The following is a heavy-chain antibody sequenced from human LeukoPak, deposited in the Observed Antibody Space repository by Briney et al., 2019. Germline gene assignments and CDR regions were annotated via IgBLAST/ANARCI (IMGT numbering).Heavy chain of an antibody. J-gene: IGHJ6*03. Sequence: PGGSLRLSCAASGFTFSSYSMNWVRQAPGKGLEWVSYISSSSSTIYYADSVKGRFTISSDNAKNSLYLQMNSLRAEDTAVYYRARDLQPHYYYMDVWGKGTTVTVSS. CDR3: ARDLQPHYYYMDV. V-gene: IGHV3-48*01. D-gene: IGHD2-2*01. CDR2: ISSSSSTI. CDR1: GFTFSSYS.